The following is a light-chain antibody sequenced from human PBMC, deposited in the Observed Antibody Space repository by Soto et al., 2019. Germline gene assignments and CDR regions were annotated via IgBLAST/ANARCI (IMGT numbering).Light chain of an antibody. CDR2: GAS. CDR1: QSVSSN. Sequence: EIVMTQSPATLSVSPGERATLSCRASQSVSSNLAWYQQKPGQAPRLLIYGASTMAAGIPARFRGSGSGTEFTLTFSSLQSKDFAVYYGQQYNNWTPALTFGQGTNVEIK. J-gene: IGKJ1*01. CDR3: QQYNNWTPALT. V-gene: IGKV3-15*01.